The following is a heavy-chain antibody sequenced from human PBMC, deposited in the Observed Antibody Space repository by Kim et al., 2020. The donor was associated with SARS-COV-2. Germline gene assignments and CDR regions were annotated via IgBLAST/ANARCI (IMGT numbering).Heavy chain of an antibody. CDR1: GYTFTSYY. D-gene: IGHD3-10*01. J-gene: IGHJ6*03. Sequence: ASVKVSCKASGYTFTSYYMHWVRQAPGQGLEWMGIINPSGGSTSYAQKFQGRVTMTRDTSTSTVYMELSSLRSEDTAVYYCARGPSTGGYYYYMDVWGKGTTVTVSS. CDR3: ARGPSTGGYYYYMDV. V-gene: IGHV1-46*01. CDR2: INPSGGST.